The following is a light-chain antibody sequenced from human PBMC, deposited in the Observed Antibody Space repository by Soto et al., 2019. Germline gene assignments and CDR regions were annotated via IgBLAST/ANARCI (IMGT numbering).Light chain of an antibody. Sequence: AIRMTQSPSSLSASTGVRVTITCRARQGIRRYLAWYQQKPGKAPKLMIYAASTLQSGVPSRFSGSGSGTDFTITVSSLQPEDFATYYCQQASSFPPTFGQGTRLEIK. CDR1: QGIRRY. CDR2: AAS. CDR3: QQASSFPPT. V-gene: IGKV1-8*01. J-gene: IGKJ5*01.